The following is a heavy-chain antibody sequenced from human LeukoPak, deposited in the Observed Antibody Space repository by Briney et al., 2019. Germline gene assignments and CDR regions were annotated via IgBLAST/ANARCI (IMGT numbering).Heavy chain of an antibody. D-gene: IGHD2-2*01. CDR3: VKGPLVVYSPSFDY. V-gene: IGHV3-64D*06. J-gene: IGHJ4*02. CDR1: GFTFSTYA. CDR2: VGTNGIST. Sequence: GGSLRLSCSASGFTFSTYAMHWVRQAPGKGLEYVSAVGTNGISTYYADSVRGRFTISRDNSENTLYLQMSSLIPEDTALYYCVKGPLVVYSPSFDYWGQGTLVTVSS.